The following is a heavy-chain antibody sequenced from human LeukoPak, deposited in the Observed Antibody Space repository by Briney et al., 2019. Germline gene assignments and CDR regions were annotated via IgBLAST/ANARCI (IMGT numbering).Heavy chain of an antibody. V-gene: IGHV4-31*03. CDR2: IYYSGTT. Sequence: SETLSLTCTASGDSISSANYYWSWIRQHPGKALEWIGYIYYSGTTNYNSSLKSRVSISVDTSKNQFSLKLSSVTAADTAVYYCSRYDILTGRSFEYWGQGTLVTVSS. J-gene: IGHJ4*02. D-gene: IGHD3-9*01. CDR3: SRYDILTGRSFEY. CDR1: GDSISSANYY.